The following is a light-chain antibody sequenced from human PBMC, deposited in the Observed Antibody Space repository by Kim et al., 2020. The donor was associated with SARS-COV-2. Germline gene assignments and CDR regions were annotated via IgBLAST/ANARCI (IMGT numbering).Light chain of an antibody. J-gene: IGLJ2*01. Sequence: QTVVTQEPSFSVSPGGTVTLTCGLSSGSVSNSYYPSWYQQTPGQAPRTLIYNTNTRSSGVPDRFSGSILGNKAALTITGAQADDESDYYCVLYIGGGSYVLFGGVTQLTVL. CDR2: NTN. CDR3: VLYIGGGSYVL. V-gene: IGLV8-61*01. CDR1: SGSVSNSYY.